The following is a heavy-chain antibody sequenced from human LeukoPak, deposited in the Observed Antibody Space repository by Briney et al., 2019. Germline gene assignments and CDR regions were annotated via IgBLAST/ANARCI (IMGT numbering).Heavy chain of an antibody. D-gene: IGHD3-22*01. V-gene: IGHV1-18*01. CDR3: ARGGRITMIVVVVNDAFDI. CDR1: GYTFTSYG. Sequence: GASVKVSCKASGYTFTSYGISWVRQAPGQGLEWMGWISAYDGNTKYAQKVQGRVTMTTNTSTSTAYMELRSLRSDDTAVYYCARGGRITMIVVVVNDAFDIWGQGTMVTVSS. CDR2: ISAYDGNT. J-gene: IGHJ3*02.